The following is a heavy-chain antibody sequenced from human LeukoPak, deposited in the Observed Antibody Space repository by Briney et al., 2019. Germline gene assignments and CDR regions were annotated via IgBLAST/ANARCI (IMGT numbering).Heavy chain of an antibody. V-gene: IGHV1-69*04. CDR2: IIPILGIA. CDR1: GGTFSSYA. J-gene: IGHJ4*02. D-gene: IGHD6-19*01. Sequence: ASVKVSCKASGGTFSSYAISWVRQAPGQGLEWMGRIIPILGIANYAQKFQGRVTITADKSTSTAYMELSSLRSEDTAVYYCARLAVAGTGGYWGQGTLVTVSS. CDR3: ARLAVAGTGGY.